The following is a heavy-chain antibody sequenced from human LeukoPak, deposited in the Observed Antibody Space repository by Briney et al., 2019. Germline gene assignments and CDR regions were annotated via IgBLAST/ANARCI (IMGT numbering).Heavy chain of an antibody. V-gene: IGHV1-69*13. CDR1: GYTFTSFG. Sequence: SVKVSCKASGYTFTSFGISWVRQAPGQGLEWMGGIIPIFGTANYAQKFQGRVTITADESTSTAYMELSSLRSEDTAVYYCACRHYYDSSGYQNFDYWGQGTLVTVSS. J-gene: IGHJ4*02. D-gene: IGHD3-22*01. CDR3: ACRHYYDSSGYQNFDY. CDR2: IIPIFGTA.